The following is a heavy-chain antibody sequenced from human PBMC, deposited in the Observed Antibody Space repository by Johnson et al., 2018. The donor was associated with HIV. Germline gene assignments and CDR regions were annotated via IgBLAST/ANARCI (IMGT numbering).Heavy chain of an antibody. CDR2: IGTAGDT. Sequence: VQLVESGGGLVQPGGSLRLSCAASGFTFSSYDMHWVRQATGKGLEWVSAIGTAGDTYYPGSVKGRFTISRENAKNSLYLQMNSLRAGDTAVYYCAREVGMIVVDRGAYDIWGQGTMVTVSS. J-gene: IGHJ3*02. V-gene: IGHV3-13*01. CDR1: GFTFSSYD. CDR3: AREVGMIVVDRGAYDI. D-gene: IGHD3-22*01.